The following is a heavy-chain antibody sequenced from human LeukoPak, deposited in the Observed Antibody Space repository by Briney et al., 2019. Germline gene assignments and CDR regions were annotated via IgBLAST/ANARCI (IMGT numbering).Heavy chain of an antibody. V-gene: IGHV3-23*01. CDR1: GFTFSSYA. Sequence: GGSLRLSCAASGFTFSSYAMSWVRQAPGKGLEWVSAISGSGGSTYYADSVKGRFTISRDNSKNTLYLQMNSLRAEDTAVYYCARDVWGLDAFDIWGQGTMVTISS. CDR2: ISGSGGST. J-gene: IGHJ3*02. CDR3: ARDVWGLDAFDI. D-gene: IGHD3-16*01.